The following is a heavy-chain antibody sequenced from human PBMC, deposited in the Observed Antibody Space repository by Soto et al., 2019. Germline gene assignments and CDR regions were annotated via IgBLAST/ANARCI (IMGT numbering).Heavy chain of an antibody. D-gene: IGHD3-10*01. Sequence: GGSLRLSCAASGFTFSSYAMSWVRQAPEKGLEWDSAISGSGGSTYYADSVKGRFTISRDNSKNTLYLQMNSLRAEDTAVYYCAKDSLYYYGSGSPYYWGQGTLVTVSS. CDR3: AKDSLYYYGSGSPYY. CDR1: GFTFSSYA. CDR2: ISGSGGST. J-gene: IGHJ4*02. V-gene: IGHV3-23*01.